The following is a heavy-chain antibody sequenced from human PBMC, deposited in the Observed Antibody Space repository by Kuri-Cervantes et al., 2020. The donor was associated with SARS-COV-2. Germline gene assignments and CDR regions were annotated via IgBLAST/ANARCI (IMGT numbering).Heavy chain of an antibody. CDR1: GGSISSSSYY. J-gene: IGHJ4*02. CDR2: IYYSGST. V-gene: IGHV4-39*01. Sequence: SKTLSLTCTVSGGSISSSSYYWGWIRQPPGKGLERIGSIYYSGSTYYNPSLKSRVTISIDTSKNQFSLKLSSVTAADTAVYYCARHARGWYRDDYWGQGTLVTVSS. D-gene: IGHD6-19*01. CDR3: ARHARGWYRDDY.